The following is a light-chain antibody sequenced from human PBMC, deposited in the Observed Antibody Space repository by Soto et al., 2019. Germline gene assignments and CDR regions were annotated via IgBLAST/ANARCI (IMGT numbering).Light chain of an antibody. CDR3: SSYTSTTGNV. V-gene: IGLV2-14*01. Sequence: QSALAQPASVSGSPGQSITISCTVTGSDVGGYNYVSWYQQHPGKAPKLMIYEVSNRPSGVSNRFSGSKSGNTASLTISGLQAEDEADYYCSSYTSTTGNVFGTGTKVTVL. CDR1: GSDVGGYNY. CDR2: EVS. J-gene: IGLJ1*01.